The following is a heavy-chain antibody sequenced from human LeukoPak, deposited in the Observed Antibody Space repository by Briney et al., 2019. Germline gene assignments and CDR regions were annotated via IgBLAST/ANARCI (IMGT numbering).Heavy chain of an antibody. Sequence: VASVKVSCKASGYTFTGYYMHWVRQDLRQGLQWMGWINPNSGHTEYAQKFQGRVTMTRDTSISTVYMELSSLRSDDTAVYYCARADSVPAGDYHYWYMDVWGKGTTVTVSS. D-gene: IGHD6-13*01. J-gene: IGHJ6*03. V-gene: IGHV1-2*02. CDR1: GYTFTGYY. CDR2: INPNSGHT. CDR3: ARADSVPAGDYHYWYMDV.